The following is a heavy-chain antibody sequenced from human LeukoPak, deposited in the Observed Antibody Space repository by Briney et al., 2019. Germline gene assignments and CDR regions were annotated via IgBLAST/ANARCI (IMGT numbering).Heavy chain of an antibody. CDR2: FDPEDGET. V-gene: IGHV1-24*01. CDR3: AANYYDSSGPCDY. D-gene: IGHD3-22*01. J-gene: IGHJ4*02. Sequence: ASVKVSCKVSGYTLTELSMHWARQAPGKGLEWMGGFDPEDGETIYAQKFQGRVTMTEDTSTDTAYMELSSLRSEDTAVYYCAANYYDSSGPCDYWGQGTLVTVSS. CDR1: GYTLTELS.